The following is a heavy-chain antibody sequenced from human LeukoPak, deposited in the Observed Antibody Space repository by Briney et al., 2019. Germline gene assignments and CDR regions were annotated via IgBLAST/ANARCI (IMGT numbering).Heavy chain of an antibody. CDR1: GDSIAINSHY. CDR3: ARNCTADNDVSRRDKWFDP. V-gene: IGHV4-39*07. CDR2: IYYSGST. D-gene: IGHD2-8*02. J-gene: IGHJ5*02. Sequence: SETLSLTCTVSGDSIAINSHYWAWIRQPPGKGLEWIGSIYYSGSTLYNPSLKSRVTMSVDTSRNQFSLKLKSVTAADTALYYCARNCTADNDVSRRDKWFDPWGHGTLVTVSS.